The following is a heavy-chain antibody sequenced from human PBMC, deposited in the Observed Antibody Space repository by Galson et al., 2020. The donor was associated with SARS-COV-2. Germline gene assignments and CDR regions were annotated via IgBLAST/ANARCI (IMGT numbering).Heavy chain of an antibody. Sequence: ASVKVSCKASGHTFNSYHIHWVRQAPGQGLEWMGIIKSHGGSTMYARQFQGRITMTRDTSTTTVYMELSSLRSDDTAVYYCSSEPNERYFFDFWGQGTLVSVSS. J-gene: IGHJ4*02. CDR3: SSEPNERYFFDF. D-gene: IGHD1-1*01. V-gene: IGHV1-46*02. CDR1: GHTFNSYH. CDR2: IKSHGGST.